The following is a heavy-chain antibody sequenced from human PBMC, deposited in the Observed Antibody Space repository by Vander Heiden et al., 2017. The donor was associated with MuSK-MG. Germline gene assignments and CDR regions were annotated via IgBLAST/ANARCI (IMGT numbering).Heavy chain of an antibody. CDR1: GYTFTGYS. Sequence: QVQLVQSWAEVNKPGASVKVSCKAFGYTFTGYSVHWVRQAPGQGLEWMGWINPNSGGANYAQKFQGRVTMTRDTSISTAYMELSRLRSDDTAVYYCATVDSDAFDIWGQGTMGTVSS. V-gene: IGHV1-2*02. CDR2: INPNSGGA. J-gene: IGHJ3*02. CDR3: ATVDSDAFDI.